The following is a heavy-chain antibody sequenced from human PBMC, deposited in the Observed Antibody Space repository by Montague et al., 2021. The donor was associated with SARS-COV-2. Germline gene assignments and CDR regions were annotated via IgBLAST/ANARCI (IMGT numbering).Heavy chain of an antibody. CDR3: ARNGGAAVPGLLLGMDI. D-gene: IGHD6-19*01. V-gene: IGHV4-59*11. Sequence: SETLSLTCTVSGGSISGHYWSWVRQTPEKGLEWIGYIYYLGTTNYNPSLKTRVTFSVDTSKNQLSLMLTSVTAADTDVYYCARNGGAAVPGLLLGMDIWGQGTTVTVSS. J-gene: IGHJ6*02. CDR1: GGSISGHY. CDR2: IYYLGTT.